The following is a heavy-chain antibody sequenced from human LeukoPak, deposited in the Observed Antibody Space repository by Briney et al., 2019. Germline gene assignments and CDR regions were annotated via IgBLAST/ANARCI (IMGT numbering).Heavy chain of an antibody. V-gene: IGHV1-69*13. CDR2: IIPILGTA. J-gene: IGHJ4*02. Sequence: SVKVSCKASGGTFSTFARSWVRQAPGQGPDWMGGIIPILGTANYAQKFQGRVTITADESTSTAYMELSSLTSEDTAVYYCATSPTGYSPGYWGQGTLVTVSS. CDR3: ATSPTGYSPGY. CDR1: GGTFSTFA. D-gene: IGHD4-23*01.